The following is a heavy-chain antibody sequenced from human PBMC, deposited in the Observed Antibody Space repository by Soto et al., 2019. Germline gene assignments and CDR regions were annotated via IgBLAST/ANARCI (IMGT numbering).Heavy chain of an antibody. D-gene: IGHD3-10*01. CDR3: AREGSFGSGSSDY. CDR2: IYYSGST. V-gene: IGHV4-31*03. CDR1: GGSINSGIYY. J-gene: IGHJ4*02. Sequence: QVQLQESGPGLVKPSQTLSLTCTVSGGSINSGIYYWSWIRQLPGKGLEWIGYIYYSGSTYYNPSLKSRVTISIATSKNQFSLKLTSVTAADTAVYYCAREGSFGSGSSDYWGQGTLVTVSS.